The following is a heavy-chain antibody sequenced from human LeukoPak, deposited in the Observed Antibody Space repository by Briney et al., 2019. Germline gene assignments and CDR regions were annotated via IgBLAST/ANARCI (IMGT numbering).Heavy chain of an antibody. Sequence: GGSLRLSCAASGFTVSSNYMSWVRQAPGKGLEWVSSISGSGGSTYYADSVKGRYTISRDNSKNTLYLQMNSLRAEDTAVYYCAKDRRSDGSGSPSGYMDVWGKGTTVTVSS. V-gene: IGHV3-23*01. J-gene: IGHJ6*03. CDR3: AKDRRSDGSGSPSGYMDV. CDR1: GFTVSSNY. CDR2: ISGSGGST. D-gene: IGHD3-10*01.